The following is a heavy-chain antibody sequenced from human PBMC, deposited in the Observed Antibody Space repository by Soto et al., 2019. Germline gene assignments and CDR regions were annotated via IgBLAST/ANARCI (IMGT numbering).Heavy chain of an antibody. CDR1: GFTFSSYS. CDR2: ISSSSSYI. CDR3: ARNYLRNEYYGSGSYYRNYYYGMDV. Sequence: EVQLVESGGGLVKPGGSLRLSCAASGFTFSSYSMNWVRQAPGKGLEWVSSISSSSSYIYYADSVKGRFTISRDNAKNPLYLQMNSLRAEDTAVYYCARNYLRNEYYGSGSYYRNYYYGMDVWGQGTKVTVSS. D-gene: IGHD3-10*01. V-gene: IGHV3-21*01. J-gene: IGHJ6*02.